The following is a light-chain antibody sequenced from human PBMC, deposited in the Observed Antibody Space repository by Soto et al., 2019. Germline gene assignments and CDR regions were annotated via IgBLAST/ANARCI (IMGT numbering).Light chain of an antibody. J-gene: IGKJ5*01. CDR3: QQYGSAPST. CDR1: QSVIARY. Sequence: IVLTQSPATLSLSQGERAPLSXGASQSVIARYLAWYQQKPGXPPRLXXYDXSNRATGSPDRFSGSGSGTDFTLTITRLDPEDFAVYFWQQYGSAPSTFGQGTRLEIK. V-gene: IGKV3D-20*01. CDR2: DXS.